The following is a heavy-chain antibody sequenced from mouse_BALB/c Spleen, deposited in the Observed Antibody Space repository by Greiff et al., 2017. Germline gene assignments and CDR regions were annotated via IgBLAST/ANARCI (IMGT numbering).Heavy chain of an antibody. CDR3: TSYYGSRGWFAY. Sequence: QVQLQQPGAELVRPGASVKLSCKASGYTFTSYWINWVKQRPGQGLEWIGNIYPSDSYTNYNQQFKDKATLTVDKSSSTAYMQLSSPTSEDSAVYYCTSYYGSRGWFAYWGQGTLVTVSA. CDR2: IYPSDSYT. J-gene: IGHJ3*01. V-gene: IGHV1-69*02. D-gene: IGHD1-1*01. CDR1: GYTFTSYW.